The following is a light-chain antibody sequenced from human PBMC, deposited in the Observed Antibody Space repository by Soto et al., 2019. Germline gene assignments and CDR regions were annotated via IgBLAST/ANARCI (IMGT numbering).Light chain of an antibody. CDR2: DVS. CDR1: SSDVGGSNY. CDR3: SSYTSSSNVV. V-gene: IGLV2-14*01. Sequence: QSALTQPASVSGSPGQSITISCTGTSSDVGGSNYVSWYQQHPGKAPKLMIYDVSNRPSGVSNRFSGSKPGNTASLTISGLQAEDEADYYCSSYTSSSNVVFGGGTKVTVL. J-gene: IGLJ2*01.